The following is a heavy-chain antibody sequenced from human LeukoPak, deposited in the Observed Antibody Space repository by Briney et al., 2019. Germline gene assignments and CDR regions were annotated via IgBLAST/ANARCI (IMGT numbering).Heavy chain of an antibody. CDR1: GGSISSGGYD. V-gene: IGHV4-31*03. CDR2: IYYSGST. CDR3: ARGGSYCDY. J-gene: IGHJ4*02. Sequence: PSETLSLTCTVSGGSISSGGYDWSWIRQHPGKGLEWIGYIYYSGSTYYNPSLKSRVTISVDTSKNQFSLKLSSVTAADTAVYYCARGGSYCDYWGQGTLVTVSS. D-gene: IGHD1-26*01.